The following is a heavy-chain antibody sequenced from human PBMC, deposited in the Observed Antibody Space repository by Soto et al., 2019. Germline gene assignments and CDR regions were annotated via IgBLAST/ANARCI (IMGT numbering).Heavy chain of an antibody. CDR1: GYSFAGYW. CDR2: IDPSDSQT. V-gene: IGHV5-10-1*04. J-gene: IGHJ5*02. CDR3: ARLRPPKPYNWFDP. Sequence: GESLKISCKGSGYSFAGYWITWVRQKPGKGLEWMGRIDPSDSQTYYSPSFQGQVTISADKSISTAYLQWSSLKASDTAMYYCARLRPPKPYNWFDPWGQGTLVTVS.